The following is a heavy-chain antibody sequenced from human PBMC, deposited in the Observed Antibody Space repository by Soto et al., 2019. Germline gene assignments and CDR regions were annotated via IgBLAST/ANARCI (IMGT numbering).Heavy chain of an antibody. Sequence: PSETLSLTCTVPGASISSISYYWAWIRQPPGKGLEWIGSIYYSGSTYYNPSLKSRVTISVDTSKNQFSLKLSSVTAADTAVYYCASPKIAFYNWFDPWGQGTLVTVS. CDR1: GASISSISYY. V-gene: IGHV4-39*01. CDR2: IYYSGST. CDR3: ASPKIAFYNWFDP. D-gene: IGHD3-3*02. J-gene: IGHJ5*02.